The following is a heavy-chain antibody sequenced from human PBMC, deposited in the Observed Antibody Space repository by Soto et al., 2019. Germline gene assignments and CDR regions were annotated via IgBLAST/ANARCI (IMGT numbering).Heavy chain of an antibody. Sequence: TLYIGCTVSGGSMSSGVYYWSWIRQHPGKGLEWIGYIYYSGSTYYNPSLKSRVTISVDTSKNQFSLKLSSVTAADTAVYYCAREEACSGGSCYGWFDPWGQGTLVTVSS. CDR1: GGSMSSGVYY. CDR2: IYYSGST. J-gene: IGHJ5*02. CDR3: AREEACSGGSCYGWFDP. V-gene: IGHV4-31*03. D-gene: IGHD2-15*01.